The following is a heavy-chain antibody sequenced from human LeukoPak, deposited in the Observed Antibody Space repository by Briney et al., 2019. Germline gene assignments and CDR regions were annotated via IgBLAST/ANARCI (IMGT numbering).Heavy chain of an antibody. D-gene: IGHD4-23*01. J-gene: IGHJ3*02. CDR2: ISSSGSTI. Sequence: GGSLRLSCAGSGFTFSNYAMNGVRQAPGKGLEWVSYISSSGSTIYYADSVKGRFTISRDNAKNSLYLQMNSLRAEDTAVYYCPRRGYVGNPGSRTFDIWGQGTMVTVSS. CDR1: GFTFSNYA. CDR3: PRRGYVGNPGSRTFDI. V-gene: IGHV3-48*03.